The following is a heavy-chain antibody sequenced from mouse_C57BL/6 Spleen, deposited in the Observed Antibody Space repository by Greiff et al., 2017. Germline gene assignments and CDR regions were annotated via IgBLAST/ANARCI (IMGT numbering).Heavy chain of an antibody. J-gene: IGHJ4*01. CDR1: GYSITSGYY. V-gene: IGHV3-6*01. Sequence: EVKLMESGPGLVKPSQSLSLTCSVTGYSITSGYYWNWIRQFPGNKLEWMGYISYDGSNNYNQSLKNRITITRYTSKNQFFLKLKSVTTDDTATYYCARGGNYVAMDYWGQGTSVTVSS. CDR3: ARGGNYVAMDY. CDR2: ISYDGSN. D-gene: IGHD2-1*01.